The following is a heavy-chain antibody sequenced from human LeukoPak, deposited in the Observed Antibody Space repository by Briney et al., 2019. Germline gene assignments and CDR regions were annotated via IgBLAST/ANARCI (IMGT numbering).Heavy chain of an antibody. Sequence: SETLSLTCAVYGGCVSGYYWSWIRQSPAQWLEWIGEINHSGSTNYNPSLKSRVTISVDTSKNQFSLKLSSVTAADTAVYYCVRRDSSSWYSWFDPWGQGTLVTVSS. CDR3: VRRDSSSWYSWFDP. D-gene: IGHD6-13*01. CDR2: INHSGST. V-gene: IGHV4-34*01. CDR1: GGCVSGYY. J-gene: IGHJ5*02.